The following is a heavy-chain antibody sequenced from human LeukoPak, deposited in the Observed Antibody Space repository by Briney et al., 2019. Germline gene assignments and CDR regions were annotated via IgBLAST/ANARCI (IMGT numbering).Heavy chain of an antibody. V-gene: IGHV3-21*01. J-gene: IGHJ5*02. CDR1: GFTFSSYS. Sequence: AGSLRLSCAASGFTFSSYSMNWVRQAPGKGLEWVSSISSINSYIYYANSVKGRFTISSDNAKNSLYLLMISLRAEDTAVYISVRDGGRCSGGCWYYAVGYNWFDRWGEGTLVTVSS. CDR2: ISSINSYI. CDR3: VRDGGRCSGGCWYYAVGYNWFDR. D-gene: IGHD2-15*01.